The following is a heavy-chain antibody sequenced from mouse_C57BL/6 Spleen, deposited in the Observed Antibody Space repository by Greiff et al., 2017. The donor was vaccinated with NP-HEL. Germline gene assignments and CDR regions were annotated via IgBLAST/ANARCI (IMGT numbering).Heavy chain of an antibody. V-gene: IGHV1-54*01. Sequence: QVQLQQSGAELVRPGTSVKVSCKASGYAFTNYLIEWVKQRPGQGLEWIGVINPGSGSTNYNEKFKGKATLTADKSSSTAYMQLSSLTSEDSAVYFCTRGDTDSFDYWGQGTTLTVSS. CDR2: INPGSGST. CDR1: GYAFTNYL. CDR3: TRGDTDSFDY. J-gene: IGHJ2*01.